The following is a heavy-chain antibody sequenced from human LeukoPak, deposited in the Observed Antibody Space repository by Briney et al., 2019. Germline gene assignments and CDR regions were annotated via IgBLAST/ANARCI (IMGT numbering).Heavy chain of an antibody. CDR3: ARGGYSGYAPRFDY. CDR1: GFTFSSYA. CDR2: IYSGGNT. J-gene: IGHJ4*02. V-gene: IGHV3-53*01. D-gene: IGHD5-12*01. Sequence: GGSLRLSCAASGFTFSSYAMSWVRQAPGKGLEWLSIIYSGGNTYYADSLKGRFTISRDNSKNTLYLQMNSLRAEDTAVYYCARGGYSGYAPRFDYWGQGTLVTVSS.